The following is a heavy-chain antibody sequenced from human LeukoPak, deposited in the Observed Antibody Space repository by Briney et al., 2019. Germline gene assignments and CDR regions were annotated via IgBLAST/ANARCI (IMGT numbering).Heavy chain of an antibody. V-gene: IGHV3-30*18. CDR3: AKDRNAVTTRIPDY. J-gene: IGHJ4*02. D-gene: IGHD4-17*01. CDR1: GFTFSSYG. Sequence: PGRSLRPSCAASGFTFSSYGVHWVRQAPGKGLEWVAVIPYDGSNKYYADSVKGRFTISRDNSKNTLYLQMNGLRAEDTAVYYCAKDRNAVTTRIPDYWGQGTLVTVSS. CDR2: IPYDGSNK.